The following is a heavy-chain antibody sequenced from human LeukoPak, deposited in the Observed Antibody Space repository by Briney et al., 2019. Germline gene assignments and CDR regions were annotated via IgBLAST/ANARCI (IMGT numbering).Heavy chain of an antibody. CDR2: IYYTGSP. V-gene: IGHV4-39*01. CDR1: GGSISSGSYY. D-gene: IGHD2-15*01. Sequence: SETLSLTCTGSGGSISSGSYYWAWIRQPPGKGLEWIGTIYYTGSPYYNPSLKSRVTISVDTSKKQFSLKLSSVTAADTAVYYCARNCTSGSCHEAFDPWGQGTLVTVSS. CDR3: ARNCTSGSCHEAFDP. J-gene: IGHJ5*02.